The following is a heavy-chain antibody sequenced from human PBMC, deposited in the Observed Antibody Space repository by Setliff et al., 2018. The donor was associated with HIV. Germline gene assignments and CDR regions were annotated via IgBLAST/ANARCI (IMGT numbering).Heavy chain of an antibody. CDR3: ARGLNYYGSGSYLPLGY. V-gene: IGHV4-34*01. CDR2: IDHSGST. CDR1: GGSFNDYY. Sequence: SETLSLTCAVYGGSFNDYYWTWIRQPPGKGLEWIGEIDHSGSTKYHASLKSRVTISIDTSKSQISLKLSSVTAADTAVYYCARGLNYYGSGSYLPLGYWGQGTLVTVSS. D-gene: IGHD3-10*01. J-gene: IGHJ4*02.